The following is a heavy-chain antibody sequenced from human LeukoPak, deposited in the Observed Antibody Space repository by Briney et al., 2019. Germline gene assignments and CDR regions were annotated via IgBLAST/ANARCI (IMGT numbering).Heavy chain of an antibody. V-gene: IGHV3-23*01. J-gene: IGHJ4*02. Sequence: AGGSLRLSCAASGFNLRRYDMRWARQAPGKGLEWVSAISGSGGSTYYADSVKGRFTISRDNSKNTVYLLMNGLRADDTAIYSFAKNPPFDYFHSSSGYFLYWGQGTLVTVSS. CDR1: GFNLRRYD. D-gene: IGHD3-22*01. CDR3: AKNPPFDYFHSSSGYFLY. CDR2: ISGSGGST.